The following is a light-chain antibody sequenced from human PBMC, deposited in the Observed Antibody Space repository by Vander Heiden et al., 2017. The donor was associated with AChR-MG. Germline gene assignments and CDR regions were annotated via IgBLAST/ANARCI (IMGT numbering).Light chain of an antibody. V-gene: IGLV7-43*01. J-gene: IGLJ3*02. Sequence: QTVVTQEPSLTVSPGGTVTLTCASRTGAVTSGHDPTWFQPNPGQPPRALSYNTTDRHSGTPARFSGSLFGGKAALTLSSVQPEDEAAYYCLLYFGGGGVFGGGTMLTVL. CDR3: LLYFGGGGV. CDR1: TGAVTSGHD. CDR2: NTT.